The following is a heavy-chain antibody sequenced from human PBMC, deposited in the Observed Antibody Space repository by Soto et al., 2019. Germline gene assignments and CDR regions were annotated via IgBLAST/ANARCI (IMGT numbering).Heavy chain of an antibody. J-gene: IGHJ6*02. Sequence: QVQLVQSGAEVKKPGSSVKVSCKASGGTFSSYAISWVRQAPGQGLEWMGGIIPIFGTANYAQKFQGSVTIIAVEVTSAAYMELSSMGSEVTGVYYCATGGIAVAGTLDFLYRKYGMDVWGRGPTVTVS. CDR3: ATGGIAVAGTLDFLYRKYGMDV. CDR2: IIPIFGTA. CDR1: GGTFSSYA. D-gene: IGHD6-19*01. V-gene: IGHV1-69*01.